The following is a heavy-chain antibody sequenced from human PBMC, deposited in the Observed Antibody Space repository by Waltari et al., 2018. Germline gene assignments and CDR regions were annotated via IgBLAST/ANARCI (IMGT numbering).Heavy chain of an antibody. D-gene: IGHD2-21*02. Sequence: QVQLVQSGAEVKKPGSSVKVSCKASGGTFSSYAISWVRRAPGQGLEWMGGIIPIFGTANYAQKFQGRVTITADESTSTAYMELSSLRSEDTAVYYCARERRAYCGGDCFDAFDIWGQGTMVTVSS. V-gene: IGHV1-69*01. CDR2: IIPIFGTA. CDR3: ARERRAYCGGDCFDAFDI. J-gene: IGHJ3*02. CDR1: GGTFSSYA.